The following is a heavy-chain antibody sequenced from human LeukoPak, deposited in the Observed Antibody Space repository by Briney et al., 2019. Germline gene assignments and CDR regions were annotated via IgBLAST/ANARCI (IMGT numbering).Heavy chain of an antibody. CDR3: ARGDSDFGSGYPNWFDP. CDR1: GGSFSGYY. CDR2: INHSGST. Sequence: NTSETLSLNRAVYGGSFSGYYWSWIRQPPGKGLEWIGEINHSGSTNYNPSLKSRVTISVDTSKNQFSLKLSSVTAGDTAVYYCARGDSDFGSGYPNWFDPWGQGTLVTVSS. V-gene: IGHV4-34*01. J-gene: IGHJ5*02. D-gene: IGHD3-3*01.